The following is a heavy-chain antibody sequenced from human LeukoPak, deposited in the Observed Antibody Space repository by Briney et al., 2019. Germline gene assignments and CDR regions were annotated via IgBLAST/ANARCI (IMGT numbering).Heavy chain of an antibody. J-gene: IGHJ4*02. V-gene: IGHV1-69*13. CDR3: ARTPYGSGRIARLSFDY. CDR2: IIPIFGTA. Sequence: SVKVSCKASGGTFSSYAISWVRQAPGQGLEWMGGIIPIFGTANYAQKFQGRVTITADESTSTAYMELSSLRSEDTAVYYCARTPYGSGRIARLSFDYWGQGTLVTVSS. D-gene: IGHD3-10*01. CDR1: GGTFSSYA.